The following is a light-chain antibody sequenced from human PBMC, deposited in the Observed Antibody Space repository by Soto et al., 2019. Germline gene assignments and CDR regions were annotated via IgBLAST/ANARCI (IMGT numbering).Light chain of an antibody. J-gene: IGKJ4*01. CDR2: AAS. CDR1: LTISIY. V-gene: IGKV1-39*01. CDR3: QQSYSTPLT. Sequence: DIQMTQSPSSLSASVGDRVTVTCRSNLTISIYLNWYQQKPGKAPNLLIYAASSLKSGVPSRFSGSGSGTDFTLTISSLQPEEFATYYCQQSYSTPLTFGGGTKVEI.